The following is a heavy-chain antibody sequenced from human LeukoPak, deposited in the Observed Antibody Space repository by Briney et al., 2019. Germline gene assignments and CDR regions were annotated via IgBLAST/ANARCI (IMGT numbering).Heavy chain of an antibody. V-gene: IGHV3-48*01. CDR3: ARRLTAPGKHYFDY. Sequence: GGSLRLSCAASGFTFSTYSMNWVRQAPGKGLEWVSYISSSSGTIYYADSVQGRFTISRDNAKNSLYLQMNSLRAEDTAVYYCARRLTAPGKHYFDYWGQGTLVTVSS. D-gene: IGHD6-13*01. CDR1: GFTFSTYS. CDR2: ISSSSGTI. J-gene: IGHJ4*02.